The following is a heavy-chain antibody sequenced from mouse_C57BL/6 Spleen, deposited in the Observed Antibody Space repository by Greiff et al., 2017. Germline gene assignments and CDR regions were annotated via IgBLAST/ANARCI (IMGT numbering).Heavy chain of an antibody. CDR3: ARSDYYGSNWYFDV. Sequence: VQLQQSGPELVKPGDSVKISCKASGYSFTGYFMNWVMQSHGKSLEWIGRINPYNGDTFYNQKFKGKATLTVDKSSSTAHMELRSLTSEDSAVYYCARSDYYGSNWYFDVWGTGTTVTVSS. CDR1: GYSFTGYF. V-gene: IGHV1-20*01. J-gene: IGHJ1*03. CDR2: INPYNGDT. D-gene: IGHD1-1*01.